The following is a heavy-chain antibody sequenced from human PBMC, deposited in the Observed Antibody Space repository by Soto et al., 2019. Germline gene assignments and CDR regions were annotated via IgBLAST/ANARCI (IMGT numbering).Heavy chain of an antibody. CDR2: IYYSGST. V-gene: IGHV4-59*01. J-gene: IGHJ4*02. D-gene: IGHD3-22*01. CDR3: ARSKYYYDSSGYDLIDY. Sequence: SETLSLTCTVSGGSISSYYWSWIRQPPGKGLEWIGYIYYSGSTNYNPSLKSRVTISVDTSKNQFSLKLSSVTAADTAVYYCARSKYYYDSSGYDLIDYWGQGTLVTVSS. CDR1: GGSISSYY.